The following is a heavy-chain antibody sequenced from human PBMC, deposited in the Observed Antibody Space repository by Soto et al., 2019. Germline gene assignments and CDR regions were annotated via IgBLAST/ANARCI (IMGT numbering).Heavy chain of an antibody. CDR3: ARGRDDFWSGYYYYYYGMDV. V-gene: IGHV4-34*01. Sequence: SETLSLTCAVYGGSFSGYYCSWIRQPPGKGLEWIGEINHSGSTNYNPSLKSRVTISVDTSKNQFSLKLSSVTAADTAVYYCARGRDDFWSGYYYYYYGMDVWGQGTTVTVSS. CDR1: GGSFSGYY. J-gene: IGHJ6*02. D-gene: IGHD3-3*01. CDR2: INHSGST.